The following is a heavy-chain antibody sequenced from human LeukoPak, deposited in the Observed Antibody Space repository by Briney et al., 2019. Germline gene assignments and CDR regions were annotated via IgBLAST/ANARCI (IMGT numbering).Heavy chain of an antibody. D-gene: IGHD1-26*01. CDR2: IYYSGST. CDR1: GGSISSYY. Sequence: KTSETLSLTCNVSGGSISSYYWSWIRQPPGKGLEWIGYIYYSGSTSYNPSLKSRVTISVDTSKKQFSLKLSSVTAADTAFYYCARYIVSYPHDAFDIWGQGTMVTVSS. V-gene: IGHV4-59*01. J-gene: IGHJ3*02. CDR3: ARYIVSYPHDAFDI.